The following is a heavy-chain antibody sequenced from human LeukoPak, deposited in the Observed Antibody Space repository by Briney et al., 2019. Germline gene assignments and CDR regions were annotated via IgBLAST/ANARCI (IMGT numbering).Heavy chain of an antibody. V-gene: IGHV1-46*01. J-gene: IGHJ6*02. CDR2: INPSGGRT. D-gene: IGHD4-23*01. Sequence: ASVKLSCKASGYTFISYCIHWVRQAPGQGLDWIGVINPSGGRTTYAQKFQGRLTMTRDTSTGTAHMELSSLRSEDTAVYYCARSAENSRTYYFYAMDVWGQGTTVTV. CDR3: ARSAENSRTYYFYAMDV. CDR1: GYTFISYC.